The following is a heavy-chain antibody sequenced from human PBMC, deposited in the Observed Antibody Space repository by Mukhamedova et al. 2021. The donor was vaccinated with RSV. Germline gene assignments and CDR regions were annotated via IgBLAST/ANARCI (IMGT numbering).Heavy chain of an antibody. CDR3: ARLLLWFGDPHYGMDV. J-gene: IGHJ6*02. CDR2: ISSSGSTL. V-gene: IGHV3-48*03. D-gene: IGHD3-10*01. Sequence: VRQAPGKGLEWVSYISSSGSTLYYADSVKGRFTISRDNAKNSLYLQMNSLRAEDTAVYYCARLLLWFGDPHYGMDVWGQGTTVTV.